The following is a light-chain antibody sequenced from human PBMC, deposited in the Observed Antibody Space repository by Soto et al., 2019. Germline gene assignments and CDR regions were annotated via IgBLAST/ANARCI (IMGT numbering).Light chain of an antibody. CDR3: AAWDDSLNGLV. CDR2: SND. Sequence: QSVLTQPPAASGTPGQRVTISCSGSSSNIGRNTVDWYQHLPGTAPKLLIYSNDQRPSGVPDRFSGSKSGTSASLAISGLQSDDEADYYCAAWDDSLNGLVFGTGTKVTVL. CDR1: SSNIGRNT. V-gene: IGLV1-44*01. J-gene: IGLJ1*01.